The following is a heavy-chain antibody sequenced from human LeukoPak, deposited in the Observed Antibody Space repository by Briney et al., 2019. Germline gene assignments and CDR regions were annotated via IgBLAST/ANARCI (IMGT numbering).Heavy chain of an antibody. J-gene: IGHJ4*02. Sequence: GASVKVSCKASGYTFTSYYMHWVRQAPGQGLEWMGGIIPIFGTANYAQKFQGRVTITADESTSTAYMELSSLRSEDTDVYYCARASTPPYYYDSSGYSFFDYWGQGTLVTVSS. V-gene: IGHV1-69*13. CDR2: IIPIFGTA. CDR1: GYTFTSYY. D-gene: IGHD3-22*01. CDR3: ARASTPPYYYDSSGYSFFDY.